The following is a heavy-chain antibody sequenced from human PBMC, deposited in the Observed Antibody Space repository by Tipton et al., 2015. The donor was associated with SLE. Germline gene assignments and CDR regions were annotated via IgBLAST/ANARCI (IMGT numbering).Heavy chain of an antibody. J-gene: IGHJ3*02. V-gene: IGHV3-23*03. CDR3: AKDQTYRGWNAFDI. CDR1: GFTFSNYA. D-gene: IGHD3-10*01. CDR2: IYSGGST. Sequence: SLRLSCAASGFTFSNYAMNWVRQAPGKGLEWVSVIYSGGSTYYTDSVKGRFIISRDNSKNTVYLQMNSLRSEDTALYYCAKDQTYRGWNAFDIWGQGTVVTVSS.